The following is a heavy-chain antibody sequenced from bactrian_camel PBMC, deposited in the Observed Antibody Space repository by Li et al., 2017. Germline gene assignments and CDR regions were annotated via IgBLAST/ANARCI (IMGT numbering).Heavy chain of an antibody. Sequence: HVQLVESGGDSVQAGGALRLSCVASGDAFNLHCMGWFRQGPDKERKGVATLDSDGSIGYADSVKGRFTISKDNGENILYLQMNTLKPEDTALYYCAADRVKVLAVENWLKWKTHTYRGQGTQVTVS. D-gene: IGHD1*01. J-gene: IGHJ4*01. CDR3: AADRVKVLAVENWLKWKTHTY. CDR2: LDSDGSI. V-gene: IGHV3S53*01. CDR1: GDAFNLHC.